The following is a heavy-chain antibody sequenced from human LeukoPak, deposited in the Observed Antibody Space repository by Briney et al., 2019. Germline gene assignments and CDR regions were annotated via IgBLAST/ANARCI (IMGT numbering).Heavy chain of an antibody. CDR1: GFSFSNYW. Sequence: GGSLRLSCAASGFSFSNYWMHWVRQAPGKGLVWVSRISSDGSDTIYADSVKGRFTISRDNAKNTVYLQMNSLRVEDTAVYYCARSAGGGSSSYWGQGTLVTVSS. D-gene: IGHD6-13*01. CDR3: ARSAGGGSSSY. CDR2: ISSDGSDT. V-gene: IGHV3-74*01. J-gene: IGHJ4*02.